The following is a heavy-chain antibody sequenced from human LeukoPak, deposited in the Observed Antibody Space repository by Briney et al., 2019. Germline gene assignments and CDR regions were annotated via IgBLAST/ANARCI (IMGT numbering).Heavy chain of an antibody. CDR1: GFTFSSYA. Sequence: PGGSLRLSCAASGFTFSSYAMSWVRQAPGKGLEWVSAISGSGGSTYYADSVKGRFNISRDNTKNTLYLQMNSLRPEDTAIYYCANLATVAPVDYWGQGTLVTVSS. V-gene: IGHV3-23*01. CDR2: ISGSGGST. J-gene: IGHJ4*02. CDR3: ANLATVAPVDY. D-gene: IGHD4-23*01.